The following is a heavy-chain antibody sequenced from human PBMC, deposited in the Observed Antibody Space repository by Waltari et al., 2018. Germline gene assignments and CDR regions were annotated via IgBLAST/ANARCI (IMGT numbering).Heavy chain of an antibody. Sequence: QVQLQESGPGLVKPSETLSLTCAVSGYSISSGYYWGWIRQPPGKGLEWIGSIYHSGSTYYNPSLKSRVTISVDTSKNQFSLKLSSVTAADTAVYYCARLAVGLYSGYEGWSDPWGQGTLVTVSS. CDR3: ARLAVGLYSGYEGWSDP. V-gene: IGHV4-38-2*01. CDR2: IYHSGST. CDR1: GYSISSGYY. J-gene: IGHJ5*02. D-gene: IGHD5-12*01.